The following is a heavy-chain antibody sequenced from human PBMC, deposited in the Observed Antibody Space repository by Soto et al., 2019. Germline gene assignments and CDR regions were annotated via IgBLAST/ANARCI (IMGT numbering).Heavy chain of an antibody. D-gene: IGHD3-22*01. V-gene: IGHV1-69*13. CDR3: ARQFDYDTSGYYYAY. CDR1: GGTFNKYA. CDR2: IIPLFGTP. Sequence: VASVKVSCKASGGTFNKYAIDWVRQAPGQAPGQGLEWMGGIIPLFGTPNYAQKFQGRVTISADEVTSTAYMELSSLRSEDTGVHYCARQFDYDTSGYYYAYWGQGTRVTVSS. J-gene: IGHJ4*02.